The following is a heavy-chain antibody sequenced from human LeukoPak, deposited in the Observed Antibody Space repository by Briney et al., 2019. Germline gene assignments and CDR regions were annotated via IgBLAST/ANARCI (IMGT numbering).Heavy chain of an antibody. CDR3: KRSPASRIAS. V-gene: IGHV3-64D*09. Sequence: PGGSLRLSCSASGFTFITYGMHWVRQTPGKGLEYISSISSNKGNTIYADSVKGRFTISRDNSKSTLYLQMSSLRDEATAVYYCKRSPASRIASWGQGNLVTVSS. CDR2: ISSNKGNT. CDR1: GFTFITYG. D-gene: IGHD6-19*01. J-gene: IGHJ4*02.